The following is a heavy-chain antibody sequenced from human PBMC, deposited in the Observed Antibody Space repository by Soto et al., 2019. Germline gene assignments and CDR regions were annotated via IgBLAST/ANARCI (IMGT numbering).Heavy chain of an antibody. J-gene: IGHJ2*01. CDR2: IYYSGST. V-gene: IGHV4-59*08. Sequence: QVQLQESGPGLVKPSETLSLTCTVSGGSISSYYWSWIRQPPGKGLEWIGYIYYSGSTNYNPSLKRRVTISVDTSKNQFSLKLSSVTAADTAVYYCARFNWYFDLWGRGTLGTVSS. CDR3: ARFNWYFDL. CDR1: GGSISSYY.